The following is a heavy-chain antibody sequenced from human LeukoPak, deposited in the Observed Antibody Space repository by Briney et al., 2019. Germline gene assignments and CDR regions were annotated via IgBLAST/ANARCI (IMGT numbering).Heavy chain of an antibody. D-gene: IGHD3-3*01. J-gene: IGHJ6*03. V-gene: IGHV3-30*01. CDR2: ISYDGSNK. Sequence: GGTLRLSCAASGFTFSSYAMHWVRQAPGQGLEWVAVISYDGSNKYYADSVKGRFTISRDNSKNKLYLQMNSLRAEDTAVYYCARANYDFWSGQPNRYYYYYMDVWGKGTTVTVSS. CDR3: ARANYDFWSGQPNRYYYYYMDV. CDR1: GFTFSSYA.